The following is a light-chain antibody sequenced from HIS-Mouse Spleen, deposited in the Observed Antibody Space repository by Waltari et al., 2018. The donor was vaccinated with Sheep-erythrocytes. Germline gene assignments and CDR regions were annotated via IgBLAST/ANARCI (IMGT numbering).Light chain of an antibody. J-gene: IGKJ1*01. V-gene: IGKV2-28*01. CDR3: MQALQTPRT. CDR1: QSLLHSNGYNY. CDR2: LGS. Sequence: DIVMTQSPLSLPVTPGEPASISCRSSQSLLHSNGYNYLDWYLQKPGQSPQRLIDLGSNRASGVPDRFSGSGSGTDFTLKISRVEAEDVGVYYCMQALQTPRTFGQGTKVEIK.